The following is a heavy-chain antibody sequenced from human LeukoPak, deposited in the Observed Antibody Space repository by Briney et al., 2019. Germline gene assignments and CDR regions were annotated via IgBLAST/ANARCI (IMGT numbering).Heavy chain of an antibody. Sequence: GGSLRLSCAASGFSVNINYMSWVRQAPGKGLEWVSVLYGGDSPYYAASVKDRFTISTDNSKNTLYLQMNSLRAEDTAVYYCARGPGGSYSGAYLDYWGQGTLVTVSP. CDR3: ARGPGGSYSGAYLDY. CDR2: LYGGDSP. J-gene: IGHJ4*02. V-gene: IGHV3-66*01. D-gene: IGHD1-26*01. CDR1: GFSVNINY.